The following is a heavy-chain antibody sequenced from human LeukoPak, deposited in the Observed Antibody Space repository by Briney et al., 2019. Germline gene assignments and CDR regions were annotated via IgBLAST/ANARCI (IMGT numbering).Heavy chain of an antibody. D-gene: IGHD2-2*01. V-gene: IGHV4-39*01. Sequence: SETLSLTCTVSGGSISSSSYYWGWIRQPPGKGLEWLGSIYYSGSTYYNPSLKSRVTISVDTSKNQFSLKLSSVTAADTAVYYCARQPHVPATVNYFDYWGQGTLVTVSS. J-gene: IGHJ4*02. CDR2: IYYSGST. CDR3: ARQPHVPATVNYFDY. CDR1: GGSISSSSYY.